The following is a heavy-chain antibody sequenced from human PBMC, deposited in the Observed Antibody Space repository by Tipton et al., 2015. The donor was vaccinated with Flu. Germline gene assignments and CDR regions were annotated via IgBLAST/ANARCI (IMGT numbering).Heavy chain of an antibody. Sequence: SLRLSCAASGFSFSTYSMNWVRQAPGKGLEWVSYISSSGSTIYHTDSVKGRFTISRDNAKNSLYLQMNSLRDEDSAVYFCAGSHGDFDYWGQGTLVTVSS. D-gene: IGHD3-16*01. CDR3: AGSHGDFDY. CDR1: GFSFSTYS. J-gene: IGHJ4*02. CDR2: ISSSGSTI. V-gene: IGHV3-48*02.